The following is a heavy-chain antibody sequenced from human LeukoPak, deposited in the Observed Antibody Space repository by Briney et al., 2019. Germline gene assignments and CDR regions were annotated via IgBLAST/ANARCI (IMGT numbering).Heavy chain of an antibody. CDR2: ISYDGSNK. CDR3: TRVLYSSGWYGDHY. Sequence: SGGSLRLSCAASGFTFSSYVMHWVRQAPGKGLEWVAVISYDGSNKYYADSVKGRFTISRDNSKNTLYLQMNSLRAEDTAVYYCTRVLYSSGWYGDHYWGQGTLVTVSS. J-gene: IGHJ4*02. D-gene: IGHD6-19*01. CDR1: GFTFSSYV. V-gene: IGHV3-30-3*01.